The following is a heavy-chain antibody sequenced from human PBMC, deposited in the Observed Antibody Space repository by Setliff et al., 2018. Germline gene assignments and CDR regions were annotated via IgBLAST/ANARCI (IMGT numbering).Heavy chain of an antibody. CDR3: ARGSTMIQGVRLYYHGLDV. D-gene: IGHD3-10*01. CDR2: IYAIRST. J-gene: IGHJ6*02. CDR1: GGSISSATSH. Sequence: PSETLSLTCIVSGGSISSATSHWNWIRQPAGKELEWIGRIYAIRSTNYNPSLKSRVTISLDTSNNQFSLKLSSVTAADTAVYYCARGSTMIQGVRLYYHGLDVWGQGTTVTVSS. V-gene: IGHV4-61*02.